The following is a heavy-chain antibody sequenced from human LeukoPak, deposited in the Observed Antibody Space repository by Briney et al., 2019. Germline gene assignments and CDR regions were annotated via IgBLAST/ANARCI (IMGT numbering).Heavy chain of an antibody. CDR3: ASLYGSGSPRPDY. J-gene: IGHJ4*02. V-gene: IGHV4-30-4*01. CDR1: GGSISSYY. D-gene: IGHD3-10*01. CDR2: IYYSGST. Sequence: PSETLSLTCTVSGGSISSYYWSWIRQPPGKGLEWIGYIYYSGSTYYNPSLKSRVTISVDTSKNQFSLKLSSVTAADTAVYYCASLYGSGSPRPDYWGQGTLVTVSS.